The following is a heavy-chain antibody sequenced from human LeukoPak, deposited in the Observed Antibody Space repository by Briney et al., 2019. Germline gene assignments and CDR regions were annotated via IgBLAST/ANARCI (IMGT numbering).Heavy chain of an antibody. D-gene: IGHD4-17*01. J-gene: IGHJ4*02. CDR2: ISYDGSNK. CDR1: RFTFSNYG. Sequence: GRSLRLSCAASRFTFSNYGMHWVRQAPGKGLEWVAIISYDGSNKYYADSVKGRFTISRDNSKNTLYLQMNSLTADDTAVYYCAKGSTYGDYVLFDYWGQGTLVTVSS. V-gene: IGHV3-30*18. CDR3: AKGSTYGDYVLFDY.